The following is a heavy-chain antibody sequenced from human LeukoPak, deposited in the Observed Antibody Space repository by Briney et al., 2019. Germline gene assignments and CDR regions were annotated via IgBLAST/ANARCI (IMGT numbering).Heavy chain of an antibody. CDR3: VSPRGFSYGYFDY. CDR1: GGSISSSAY. V-gene: IGHV4-39*01. Sequence: SETLSLTCTVTGGSISSSAYCGWIRQPPGKGLEWIGSIYYSKNTYYNPSLKSRVTISADTSKNQFSLTLGSVSATDTAVYYCVSPRGFSYGYFDYWGQGTLVTVSS. J-gene: IGHJ4*02. CDR2: IYYSKNT. D-gene: IGHD5-18*01.